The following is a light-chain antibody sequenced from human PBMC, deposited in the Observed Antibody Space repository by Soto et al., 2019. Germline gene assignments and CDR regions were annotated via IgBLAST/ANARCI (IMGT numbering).Light chain of an antibody. CDR1: ESIGSK. CDR3: QQYHDWPL. Sequence: EIVMTQSPAALSMSPGERATLSCRASESIGSKLAWYQQKPGQAPRLLIYGASTRATGIPARFSGSGSGTEITLTITSLQSEDFAVYYCQQYHDWPLFGPGTKVDIK. J-gene: IGKJ3*01. CDR2: GAS. V-gene: IGKV3D-15*01.